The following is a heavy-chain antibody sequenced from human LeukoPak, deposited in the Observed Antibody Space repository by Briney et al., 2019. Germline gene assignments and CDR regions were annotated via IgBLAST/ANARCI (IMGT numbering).Heavy chain of an antibody. D-gene: IGHD1-1*01. Sequence: GASVKVSCKASGYTFTSYHMHWVRQAPGQGLEWMGWMGPDSGNTGYTQKFQGRVTMTRNTSISTAYMELSSLTFEDTAVYYCARKVWRDWNDSEYYFDYWGQGTLVTVSS. J-gene: IGHJ4*02. CDR2: MGPDSGNT. V-gene: IGHV1-8*02. CDR1: GYTFTSYH. CDR3: ARKVWRDWNDSEYYFDY.